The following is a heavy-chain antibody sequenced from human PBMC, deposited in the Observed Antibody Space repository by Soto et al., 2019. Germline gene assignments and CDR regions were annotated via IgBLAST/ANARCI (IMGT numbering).Heavy chain of an antibody. Sequence: SSXSLSLTCTVSGGSISSADYYWSQIRKPPGKGLEWIGYIYYSGSTYYNPSLKSRVTISVDTSKHQFSLKLSSVTAADTAVYYCARERPDGARLDPWGQGTLVTVSS. CDR2: IYYSGST. J-gene: IGHJ5*02. CDR1: GGSISSADYY. V-gene: IGHV4-30-4*01. CDR3: ARERPDGARLDP. D-gene: IGHD6-6*01.